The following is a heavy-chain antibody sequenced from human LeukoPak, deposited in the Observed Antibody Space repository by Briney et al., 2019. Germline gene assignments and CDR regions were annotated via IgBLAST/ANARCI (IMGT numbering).Heavy chain of an antibody. CDR3: ASRNDILTGYYPNS. J-gene: IGHJ4*02. V-gene: IGHV1-69*05. D-gene: IGHD3-9*01. CDR1: GGSFSNYI. CDR2: IVPLFATP. Sequence: GSSVKVSCKTSGGSFSNYIITWVRQAPGQGLEWMGGIVPLFATPHYAQKYQGRLTIITDEPTSTAHMELSSLTSEDTAVYYCASRNDILTGYYPNSWGQGTLVVVSS.